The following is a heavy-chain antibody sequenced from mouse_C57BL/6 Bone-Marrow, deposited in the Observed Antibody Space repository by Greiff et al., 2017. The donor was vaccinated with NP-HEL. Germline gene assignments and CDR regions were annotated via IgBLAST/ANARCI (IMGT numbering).Heavy chain of an antibody. Sequence: VQLQQSGPELVKPGASVKISCKASGYTFTDYYMNWVKQSHGKSLEWIGDINPNNGGTSYNQKFKGKATLTVDKSSSTAYMELRSLTSEDSAVYYCARRLTGKEDWYFDVWGTGTTVTVSS. D-gene: IGHD4-1*01. V-gene: IGHV1-26*01. CDR3: ARRLTGKEDWYFDV. J-gene: IGHJ1*03. CDR1: GYTFTDYY. CDR2: INPNNGGT.